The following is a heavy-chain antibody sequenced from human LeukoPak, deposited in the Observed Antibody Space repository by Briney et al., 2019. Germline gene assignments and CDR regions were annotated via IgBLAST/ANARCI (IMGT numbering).Heavy chain of an antibody. J-gene: IGHJ4*02. V-gene: IGHV1-69*13. CDR2: IIPIFGTA. D-gene: IGHD2-21*02. Sequence: GASVKVSCKASGGTFSSYAINWVRQAPGQGLKWMGGIIPIFGTANYAQKFQGRVTITADESTSTAYMELSSLRSEDTAVYYCARDPGYCGGDCYSDYWGQGTLVTVSS. CDR1: GGTFSSYA. CDR3: ARDPGYCGGDCYSDY.